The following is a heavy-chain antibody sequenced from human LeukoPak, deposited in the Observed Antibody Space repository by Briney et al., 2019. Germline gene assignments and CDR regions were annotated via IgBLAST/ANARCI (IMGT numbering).Heavy chain of an antibody. CDR2: IYYSGST. CDR3: ARVKGDWFVFDY. J-gene: IGHJ4*02. CDR1: GGSLSSYY. D-gene: IGHD3-9*01. V-gene: IGHV4-59*12. Sequence: SETLSLTCTVSGGSLSSYYWSWIRQPPGKGLEWIGYIYYSGSTNYNPSLKSRVTISVDTSKNQFSLKLSSVTAADTAVYYCARVKGDWFVFDYWGQGTLVTVSS.